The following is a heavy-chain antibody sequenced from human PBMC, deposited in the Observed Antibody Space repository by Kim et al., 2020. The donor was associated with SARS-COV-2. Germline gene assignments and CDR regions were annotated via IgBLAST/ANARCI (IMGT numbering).Heavy chain of an antibody. J-gene: IGHJ4*02. CDR1: GFTFDDYG. CDR3: ARERGAGIVARYSFDY. D-gene: IGHD3-22*01. V-gene: IGHV3-20*04. Sequence: GGSLRLSCAASGFTFDDYGMRWVRQAPGKGLEWVAGITWDGSSTGYADSVKGRFTISRDNAKNSLYLQMNSLRAEDTALYYCARERGAGIVARYSFDYWGQGTLVTVSS. CDR2: ITWDGSST.